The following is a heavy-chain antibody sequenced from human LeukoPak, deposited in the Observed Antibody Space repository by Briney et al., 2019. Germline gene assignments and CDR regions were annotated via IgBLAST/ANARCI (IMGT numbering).Heavy chain of an antibody. D-gene: IGHD6-19*01. CDR2: ISGSGGST. J-gene: IGHJ4*02. V-gene: IGHV3-23*01. Sequence: GGSLRLSCAASGFTFSSYARSWVRQAPGKGLEWVSAISGSGGSTYYADSVKGRFTISRDNSKNTLYLQMNSLRAEDTAVYYCAKDLVQWLGGYFDYWGQGTLVTVSS. CDR1: GFTFSSYA. CDR3: AKDLVQWLGGYFDY.